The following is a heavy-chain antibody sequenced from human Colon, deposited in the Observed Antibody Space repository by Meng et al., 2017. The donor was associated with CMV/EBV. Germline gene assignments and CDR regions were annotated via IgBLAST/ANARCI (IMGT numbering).Heavy chain of an antibody. D-gene: IGHD6-13*01. CDR2: FTHTSDT. CDR3: ARGWPPDY. V-gene: IGHV3-21*06. J-gene: IGHJ4*02. Sequence: GESLKISCSTSGFTFSSYSLNWVRQAPGKGLEWVSSFTHTSDTYYADSLKGRFTLSRDNAQNSVYLQMDSLTAEDTAIYYCARGWPPDYWGQGTLVTVSS. CDR1: GFTFSSYS.